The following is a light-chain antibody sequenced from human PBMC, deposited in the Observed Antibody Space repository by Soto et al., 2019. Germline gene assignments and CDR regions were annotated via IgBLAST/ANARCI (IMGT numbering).Light chain of an antibody. V-gene: IGKV1-5*01. Sequence: DSPMTPSPYTLSGSVEARVTIPYRASQSIGPWLAWYQYKPKKAPRLLIFGASTLASGVPSSFSGSGSGTEFTLTISSLQPDDFATYYCQQYNNYQGTFGRGAEVDI. CDR3: QQYNNYQGT. CDR1: QSIGPW. J-gene: IGKJ1*01. CDR2: GAS.